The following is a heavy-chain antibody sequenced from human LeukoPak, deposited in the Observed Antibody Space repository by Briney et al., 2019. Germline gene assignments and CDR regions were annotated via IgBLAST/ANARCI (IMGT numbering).Heavy chain of an antibody. D-gene: IGHD6-13*01. CDR2: IYYSGST. J-gene: IGHJ6*02. V-gene: IGHV4-59*01. CDR1: GGSISSYY. Sequence: SETLSLTCTVSGGSISSYYWSWIRQPPGKGLEWIGYIYYSGSTNYNPSLKSRVTISVDTSKNQFSLKLSSVTAADTAVYYCARVLGSSWQDCYYYGMDVWGQGTTVTVSS. CDR3: ARVLGSSWQDCYYYGMDV.